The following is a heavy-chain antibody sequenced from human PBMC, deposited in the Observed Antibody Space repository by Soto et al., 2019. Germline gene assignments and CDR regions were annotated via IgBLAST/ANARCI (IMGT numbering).Heavy chain of an antibody. V-gene: IGHV1-8*01. J-gene: IGHJ5*02. Sequence: ASVKVSCKASGYTFISNDINWVRQATGQGLEWMGWMNPNSGNTGYAQKFQGRVTMTRNTSISTAYMELRSLRSEDTAVYYCARGRSGSPRWFDPWGQGTLVTVS. CDR1: GYTFISND. D-gene: IGHD1-26*01. CDR3: ARGRSGSPRWFDP. CDR2: MNPNSGNT.